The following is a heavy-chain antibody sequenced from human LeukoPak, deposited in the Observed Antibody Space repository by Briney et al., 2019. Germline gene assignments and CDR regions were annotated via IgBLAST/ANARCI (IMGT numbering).Heavy chain of an antibody. CDR2: ISSSSSTI. V-gene: IGHV3-48*04. CDR1: GFTFSSYS. J-gene: IGHJ4*02. Sequence: GGSLRLSCAASGFTFSSYSMNWVRQAPGKGLEWVSYISSSSSTIYYADSVKGRFTISRDNAKNSLYLQMNSLRAEDTAVYYCARGGPRSSFDYWGQGTLVTVSS. CDR3: ARGGPRSSFDY.